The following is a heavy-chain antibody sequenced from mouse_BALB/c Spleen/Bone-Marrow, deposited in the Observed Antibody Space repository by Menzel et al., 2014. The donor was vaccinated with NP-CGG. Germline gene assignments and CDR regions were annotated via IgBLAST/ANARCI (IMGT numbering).Heavy chain of an antibody. D-gene: IGHD2-3*01. V-gene: IGHV3-5*02. Sequence: EVQGVESGSGLVKPSQTVSLTCTVTGISITTGNYRWSWIRQFPGNKLEWIGYIYYSGTITYNPSLTSRTTITRDTSKNQFFLEMNSLTAEDTVTYYCARYDGYYFDYWGQGTTLTVSS. CDR1: GISITTGNYR. CDR3: ARYDGYYFDY. J-gene: IGHJ2*01. CDR2: IYYSGTI.